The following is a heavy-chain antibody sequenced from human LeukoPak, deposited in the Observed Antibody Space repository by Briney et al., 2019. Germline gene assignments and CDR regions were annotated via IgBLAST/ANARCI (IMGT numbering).Heavy chain of an antibody. CDR1: GYSISSGYY. V-gene: IGHV4-38-2*01. CDR3: ARSGSGSDYYLYYMDV. D-gene: IGHD3-10*01. J-gene: IGHJ6*03. Sequence: PSETLSLTCAVSGYSISSGYYWGWIRQPPGKGLEWIGSIYHSGTTYYNPSLMSRVTISVDTSKNQFSLKVTSVTAADTAVYYCARSGSGSDYYLYYMDVWGKGTTVTVSS. CDR2: IYHSGTT.